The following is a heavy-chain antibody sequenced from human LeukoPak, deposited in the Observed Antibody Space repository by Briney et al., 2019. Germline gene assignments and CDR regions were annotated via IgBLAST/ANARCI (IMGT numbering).Heavy chain of an antibody. Sequence: GASVKVSCKASGYTFTGYYMHWVRQAPGQGLEWMGWINPNSGGTNYAQKFQGRVTMTRDTSISTAYMEPSRLRSDDTAVYYCAREPDGSGSYYGDYWGQGTLVTVSS. D-gene: IGHD3-10*01. J-gene: IGHJ4*02. CDR1: GYTFTGYY. V-gene: IGHV1-2*02. CDR2: INPNSGGT. CDR3: AREPDGSGSYYGDY.